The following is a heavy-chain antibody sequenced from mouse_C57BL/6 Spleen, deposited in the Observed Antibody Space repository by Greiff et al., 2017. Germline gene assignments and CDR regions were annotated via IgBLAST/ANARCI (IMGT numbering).Heavy chain of an antibody. Sequence: EVKLVESGPGLVKPSQSLSLTCSVTGYSITSGYYWNWIRQFPGNKLEWMGYISYDGSNNYNPSLKNRISITRDTSKNQFFLKLNSVTTEDTATYYCARDYDYDYAMDYWGQGTSVTVSS. CDR1: GYSITSGYY. D-gene: IGHD2-4*01. J-gene: IGHJ4*01. CDR2: ISYDGSN. V-gene: IGHV3-6*01. CDR3: ARDYDYDYAMDY.